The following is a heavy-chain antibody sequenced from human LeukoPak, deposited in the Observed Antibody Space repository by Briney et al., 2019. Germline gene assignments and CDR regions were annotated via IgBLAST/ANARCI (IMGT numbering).Heavy chain of an antibody. D-gene: IGHD1-26*01. CDR2: IYTSGST. CDR3: ARRLAGATTFLDV. V-gene: IGHV4-61*02. CDR1: GGSINSGSYY. J-gene: IGHJ3*01. Sequence: SQTLSLTCTVSGGSINSGSYYWIWIRQPAGKGLEWIGRIYTSGSTNYNVSLKSRVTISMDTSKNQFPLKLSSVTAADTAVYYCARRLAGATTFLDVWGQGTLVTVSS.